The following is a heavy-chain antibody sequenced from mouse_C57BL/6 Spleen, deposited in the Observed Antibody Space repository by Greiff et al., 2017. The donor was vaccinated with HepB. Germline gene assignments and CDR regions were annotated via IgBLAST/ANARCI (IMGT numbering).Heavy chain of an antibody. CDR1: GFNITDYY. CDR3: ARENSNPYYFDY. V-gene: IGHV14-2*01. J-gene: IGHJ2*01. CDR2: IDPEDGET. Sequence: EVKLQEPGAELVKPGASVKLSCTASGFNITDYYMHWVKQRTEQGLEWIGRIDPEDGETKYAPKFQGKATITADTSSSTAYLQLSSLTSEDTAVYYCARENSNPYYFDYWGQGTTLTVSS. D-gene: IGHD2-5*01.